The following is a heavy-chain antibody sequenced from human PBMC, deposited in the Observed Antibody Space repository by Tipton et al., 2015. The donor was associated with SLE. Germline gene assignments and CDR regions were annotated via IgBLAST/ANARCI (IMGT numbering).Heavy chain of an antibody. CDR1: GGSFSGYY. D-gene: IGHD6-6*01. V-gene: IGHV4-34*01. CDR3: ARKEIEGSTYSSSFDY. J-gene: IGHJ4*02. CDR2: INHSGST. Sequence: TLSLTCAVYGGSFSGYYWSWIRQPPGKGLEWIGEINHSGSTNYNPSLKSRVTISVDTSKNQFSLKLSSVTAADTAVYYCARKEIEGSTYSSSFDYWGQGTLVTVSS.